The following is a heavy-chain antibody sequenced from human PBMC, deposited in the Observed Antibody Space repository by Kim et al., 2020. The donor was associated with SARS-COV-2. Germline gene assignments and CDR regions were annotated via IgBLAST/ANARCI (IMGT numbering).Heavy chain of an antibody. CDR3: ARSAGSRYSSGWYSY. D-gene: IGHD6-19*01. CDR1: GGSISSYY. V-gene: IGHV4-59*01. CDR2: IYYSGST. J-gene: IGHJ4*02. Sequence: SETLSLTCTVSGGSISSYYWSWIRQPPGKGLEWIGYIYYSGSTNYNPSLKSRVTISVDTSKNQFSLKLSSVTAADTAVYYCARSAGSRYSSGWYSYWGQGTLVTVSS.